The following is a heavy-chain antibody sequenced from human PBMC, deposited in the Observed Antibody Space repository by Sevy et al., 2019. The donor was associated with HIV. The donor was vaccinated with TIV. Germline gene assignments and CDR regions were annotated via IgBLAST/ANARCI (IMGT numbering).Heavy chain of an antibody. D-gene: IGHD2-2*01. V-gene: IGHV1-2*06. CDR2: INPNSGGT. CDR1: GYTFTGYY. CDR3: ARAVGYCSSTSCYAGHYYYGMDV. J-gene: IGHJ6*02. Sequence: ASVKVSCKASGYTFTGYYMHWVRQAPGQGLEWMGRINPNSGGTNYAQKFQGRVTMTRDTSISTAYMELGRLRSDDTAVYYCARAVGYCSSTSCYAGHYYYGMDVWGQGTTVTVSS.